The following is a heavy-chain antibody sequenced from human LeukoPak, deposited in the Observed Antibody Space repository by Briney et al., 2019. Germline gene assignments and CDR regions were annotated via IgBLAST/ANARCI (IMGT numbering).Heavy chain of an antibody. J-gene: IGHJ3*02. V-gene: IGHV4-28*01. CDR1: GYSISSSNW. Sequence: SETLSLTCAVSGYSISSSNWWGWIRPSPGKGLEWIGYIYYSGSTYYNPSLKSRVTMSVDTSKNQFSLKLNSVTAVDTAVYYCAGILSSVGTVGAFDICGQATMVIVSS. CDR2: IYYSGST. D-gene: IGHD6-19*01. CDR3: AGILSSVGTVGAFDI.